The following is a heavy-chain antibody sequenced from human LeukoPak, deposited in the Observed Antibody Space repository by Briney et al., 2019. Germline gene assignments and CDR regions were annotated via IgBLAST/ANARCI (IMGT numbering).Heavy chain of an antibody. CDR2: IIPIFGTA. Sequence: SVKVSCKAPGGTFSSYAISWVRQAPGQGLEWMGRIIPIFGTANYAQKFQGRVTITTDESTSTAYMELSSLRSEDTAVYYCARADSSSWYGEFDYWGQGTLVTVSS. CDR3: ARADSSSWYGEFDY. CDR1: GGTFSSYA. J-gene: IGHJ4*02. D-gene: IGHD6-13*01. V-gene: IGHV1-69*05.